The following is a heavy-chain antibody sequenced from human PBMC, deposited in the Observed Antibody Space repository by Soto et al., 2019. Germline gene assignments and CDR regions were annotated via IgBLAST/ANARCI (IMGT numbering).Heavy chain of an antibody. Sequence: QVQLVESGGGVVQPGRSLRLSCAASGFTFSSYAMHWVRQAPGKGLEWVAVISYDGSNKYYADSVKGRFTISRDNSKNPLYLQMNSLRAEDTAVYYCARDRYSFQRRIAAAGSVLGYWGQGTLVTVSS. CDR3: ARDRYSFQRRIAAAGSVLGY. CDR1: GFTFSSYA. D-gene: IGHD6-13*01. CDR2: ISYDGSNK. V-gene: IGHV3-30-3*01. J-gene: IGHJ4*02.